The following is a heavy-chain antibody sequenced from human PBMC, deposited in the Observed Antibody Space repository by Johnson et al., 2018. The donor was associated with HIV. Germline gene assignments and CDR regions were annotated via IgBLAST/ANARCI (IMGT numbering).Heavy chain of an antibody. Sequence: MLLVESGGGLVQPGGSLRLSCAASGFTFSSYWMSWVRQAPGKGLEWVANIKHDGSEKYYVDSVKGRFTISRDNAKNSLYLQMNSLRPEDTAVYYCARDIRRRDGYSRYAFDIWGQGTMVTVSS. CDR3: ARDIRRRDGYSRYAFDI. D-gene: IGHD5-24*01. CDR1: GFTFSSYW. CDR2: IKHDGSEK. V-gene: IGHV3-7*01. J-gene: IGHJ3*02.